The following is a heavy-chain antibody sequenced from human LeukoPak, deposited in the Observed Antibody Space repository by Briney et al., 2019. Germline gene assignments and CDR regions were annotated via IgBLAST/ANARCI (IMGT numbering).Heavy chain of an antibody. CDR2: IYYSGST. CDR3: ARGNSSSWYYYYYGMDV. CDR1: GGSISSYY. Sequence: SETLSLTCTVSGGSISSYYWSWIRQPPGKGLEWIGYIYYSGSTNYNPSLKSRVTISVDTSKNQFSLKLSSVTAADTAVYYCARGNSSSWYYYYYGMDVWGQGTTVTVSS. J-gene: IGHJ6*02. V-gene: IGHV4-59*01. D-gene: IGHD6-13*01.